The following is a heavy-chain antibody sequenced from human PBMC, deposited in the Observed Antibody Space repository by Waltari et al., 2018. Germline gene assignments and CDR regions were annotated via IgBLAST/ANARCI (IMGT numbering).Heavy chain of an antibody. D-gene: IGHD7-27*01. J-gene: IGHJ4*02. V-gene: IGHV3-33*01. CDR2: IWYYGSNK. Sequence: QVQLVESGGGVVQPGRSLRLSCAASGFTFSTYGMHWARQAPGKGLGWVAVIWYYGSNKYYADSVKGLFTISRDNSKNTLYLQMNSLRAEDTAVYYCARDHHPLGWGQGTLVTVSS. CDR3: ARDHHPLG. CDR1: GFTFSTYG.